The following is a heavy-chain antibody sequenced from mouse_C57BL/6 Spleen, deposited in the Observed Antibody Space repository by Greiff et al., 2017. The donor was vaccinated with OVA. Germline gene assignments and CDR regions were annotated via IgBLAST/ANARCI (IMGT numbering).Heavy chain of an antibody. Sequence: VKLMESGAELVKPGASVKISCKASGYAFSSYWMNWVKQRPGKGLEWIGQIYPGDGDTNYNGKFKGKATLTADKSSSTAYMQLSSLTSEDSAVYFCASEIITTVVAPLAYWGQGTLVTVSA. J-gene: IGHJ3*01. CDR2: IYPGDGDT. CDR1: GYAFSSYW. CDR3: ASEIITTVVAPLAY. D-gene: IGHD1-1*01. V-gene: IGHV1-80*01.